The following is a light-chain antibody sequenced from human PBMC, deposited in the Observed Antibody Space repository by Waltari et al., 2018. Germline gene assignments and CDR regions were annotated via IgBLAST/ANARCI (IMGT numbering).Light chain of an antibody. CDR2: DVS. Sequence: QSALTQPTSVSGSPGQSITISCTGTSRDVGFYNYVSWYQQYPGKVPQLLIYDVSDLPSGVSSRFSGSKSGNTASLTISGLQADDEADYYCNSYTGSSSWVFGGGTKLTVL. CDR3: NSYTGSSSWV. CDR1: SRDVGFYNY. J-gene: IGLJ3*02. V-gene: IGLV2-14*01.